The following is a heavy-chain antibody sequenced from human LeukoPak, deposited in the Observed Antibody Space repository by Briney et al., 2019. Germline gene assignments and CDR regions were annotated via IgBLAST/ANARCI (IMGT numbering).Heavy chain of an antibody. CDR3: ASSELTLAPGIVAGTFAFDI. CDR1: GGSISSGGYY. J-gene: IGHJ3*02. CDR2: IYYSGST. V-gene: IGHV4-31*03. Sequence: SETLSLTCTVSGGSISSGGYYWSWIRQHPGRGLEWIGYIYYSGSTYYNPSLKSRVTISVDTSKNQFSLKLSSVTAADTAVYYCASSELTLAPGIVAGTFAFDIWGQGTMVNVSS. D-gene: IGHD6-19*01.